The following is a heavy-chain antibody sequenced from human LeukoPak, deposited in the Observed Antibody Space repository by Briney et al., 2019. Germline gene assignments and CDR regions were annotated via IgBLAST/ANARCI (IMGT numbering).Heavy chain of an antibody. CDR3: ARGRFRLSLDY. D-gene: IGHD3-16*01. J-gene: IGHJ4*02. Sequence: GGSLRLSCAASRFTVSSNYMSWVRQAPGKGLEWVSFIYSSGSTYYADSVRGRFTISRDNSNNTLYLQMNSLRVEDTAVYYCARGRFRLSLDYWGQGTLDRVSS. V-gene: IGHV3-66*01. CDR2: IYSSGST. CDR1: RFTVSSNY.